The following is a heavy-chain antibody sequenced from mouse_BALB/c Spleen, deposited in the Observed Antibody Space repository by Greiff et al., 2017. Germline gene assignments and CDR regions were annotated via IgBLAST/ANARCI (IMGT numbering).Heavy chain of an antibody. V-gene: IGHV6-6*02. CDR3: TYDPLFAY. J-gene: IGHJ3*01. CDR2: IRLKSNNYAT. D-gene: IGHD2-3*01. CDR1: GFTFSNYW. Sequence: EVKLMESGGGLVQPGGSMKLSCVASGFTFSNYWMNWVRQSPEKGLEWVAEIRLKSNNYATHYAESVKGRFTISRDDSKSSVYLQMNNLRAEDTGIYYCTYDPLFAYWGQGTLVTVSA.